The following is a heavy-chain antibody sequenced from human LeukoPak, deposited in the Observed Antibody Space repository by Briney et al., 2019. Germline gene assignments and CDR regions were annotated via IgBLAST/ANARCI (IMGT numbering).Heavy chain of an antibody. D-gene: IGHD1-26*01. CDR2: IRYDGTKK. CDR1: GFTFRSYG. Sequence: PGGSLRLSCAASGFTFRSYGMHWVRQAPGKGLEWVAFIRYDGTKKNYADSVKGRFTISRDNSKNTVYLEVSSLRAEDTAVYYCAKDPGGEVLPDYWGQGTLVTVSS. CDR3: AKDPGGEVLPDY. J-gene: IGHJ4*02. V-gene: IGHV3-30*02.